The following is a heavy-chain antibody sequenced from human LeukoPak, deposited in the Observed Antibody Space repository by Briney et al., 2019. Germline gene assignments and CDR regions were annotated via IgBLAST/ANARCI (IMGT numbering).Heavy chain of an antibody. V-gene: IGHV4-61*08. CDR3: ARHYPTYYYGSGSYYPLDY. CDR1: GGSISSGGDY. D-gene: IGHD3-10*01. CDR2: IYYSGST. J-gene: IGHJ4*02. Sequence: SQTLSLTCTVSGGSISSGGDYWSWIRLHPGKGLEWIGYIYYSGSTNYNPSLKSRVTISVDTSKNQFSLKLSSVTAADTAVYYCARHYPTYYYGSGSYYPLDYWGQGTLVTVSS.